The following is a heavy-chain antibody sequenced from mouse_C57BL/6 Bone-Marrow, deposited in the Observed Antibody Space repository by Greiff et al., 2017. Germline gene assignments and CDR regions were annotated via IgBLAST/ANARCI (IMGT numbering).Heavy chain of an antibody. D-gene: IGHD1-1*01. Sequence: VMLVESDAELVKPGASVKISCKVSGYTFTDHTIHWMKQRPERGLEWIGYIYPRDGSTKYNEKFKGKATLTADKSSSTAYMQLNSLTSEDSAVYFCARANYGSSSWFAYWGQGTLVTVSA. CDR1: GYTFTDHT. CDR2: IYPRDGST. CDR3: ARANYGSSSWFAY. V-gene: IGHV1-78*01. J-gene: IGHJ3*01.